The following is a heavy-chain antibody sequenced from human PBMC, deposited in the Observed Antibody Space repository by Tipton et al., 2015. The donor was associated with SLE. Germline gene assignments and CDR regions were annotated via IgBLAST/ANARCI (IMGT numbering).Heavy chain of an antibody. CDR3: AKDPRANSYGYGGFGFHS. J-gene: IGHJ4*02. CDR1: GFIFSSYG. CDR2: IRYDGSRK. Sequence: QLVQSGGGVVQPGGSLRLSCAASGFIFSSYGMHWVRQAPGKGLEWVTFIRYDGSRKFYSDSVKGRLTVSRDNSMSRLYLQMNRLRAEDTAVYYCAKDPRANSYGYGGFGFHSWGQGTLVTVSS. D-gene: IGHD5-18*01. V-gene: IGHV3-30*02.